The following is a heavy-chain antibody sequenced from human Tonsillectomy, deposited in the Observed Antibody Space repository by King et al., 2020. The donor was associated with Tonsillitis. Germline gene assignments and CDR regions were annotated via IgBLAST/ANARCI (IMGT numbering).Heavy chain of an antibody. J-gene: IGHJ6*03. CDR2: ISSSSSYI. D-gene: IGHD3-3*01. CDR1: GFTFSTYS. V-gene: IGHV3-21*01. CDR3: ARAGGGFWSGGHYNMDV. Sequence: VQLVESGGGLVKPGGSLRLSCAASGFTFSTYSMNWVRQAPGKGLEWVSSISSSSSYIYYGDSVKGRFTICRDNAKSSLYLQMNSLRAEDTAVYYCARAGGGFWSGGHYNMDVWGKGTTVTVSS.